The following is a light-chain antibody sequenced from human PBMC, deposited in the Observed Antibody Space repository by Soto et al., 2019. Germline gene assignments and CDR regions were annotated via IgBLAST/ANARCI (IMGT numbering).Light chain of an antibody. V-gene: IGLV2-8*01. CDR3: SSSAGIYHYLV. Sequence: HSALTQPPSASGSPGQSVTISCIGTSSDIGGYNSVSWYQQHPGKAPRLMIYEVNKRPSGVPDRFSGSKSGYTASLTVSGLQTEDEAFYYCSSSAGIYHYLVFGGGTKVTVL. J-gene: IGLJ3*02. CDR1: SSDIGGYNS. CDR2: EVN.